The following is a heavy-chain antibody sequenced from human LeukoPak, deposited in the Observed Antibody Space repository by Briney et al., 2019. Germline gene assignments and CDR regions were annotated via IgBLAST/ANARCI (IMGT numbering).Heavy chain of an antibody. V-gene: IGHV3-23*01. CDR1: GFTVSSNS. J-gene: IGHJ4*02. Sequence: GGSLRLSCTVSGFTVSSNSMSWVRQAPGKGLEWVSAISGSGGSTYYADSVKGRFTISRDNSKNTLYLQMNSLRAEDTAVYYCAKRNDILTGYIDYWGQGTLVTVSS. CDR3: AKRNDILTGYIDY. D-gene: IGHD3-9*01. CDR2: ISGSGGST.